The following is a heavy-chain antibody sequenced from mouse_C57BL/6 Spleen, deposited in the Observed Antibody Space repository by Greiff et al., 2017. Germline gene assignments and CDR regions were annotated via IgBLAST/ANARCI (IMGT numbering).Heavy chain of an antibody. V-gene: IGHV1-53*01. CDR3: ARRAYDYGYFDY. Sequence: QVQLQQPGTELVKPGASVKLSCKASGYTFTSYWMHWVKQRPGQGLEWIGNINPSNGGTNYNEKFKSKATLTVDKSSITAYIQLSSLTSEDSAVYYCARRAYDYGYFDYWGQGTTLTVSS. CDR2: INPSNGGT. J-gene: IGHJ2*01. CDR1: GYTFTSYW. D-gene: IGHD2-4*01.